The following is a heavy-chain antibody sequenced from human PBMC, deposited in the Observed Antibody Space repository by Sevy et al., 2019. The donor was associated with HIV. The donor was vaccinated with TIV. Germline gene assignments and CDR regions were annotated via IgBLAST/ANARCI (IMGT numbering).Heavy chain of an antibody. D-gene: IGHD3-22*01. V-gene: IGHV1-2*02. CDR3: ARGFYYYDSSGYYWP. CDR1: GYTFTGYY. Sequence: ASVKVSCKASGYTFTGYYMHWVRQAPGQGLEWMGWINPNSGGTNYAQKFQGRVTMTRETSISKAYMELSRLRSDDTAVYYCARGFYYYDSSGYYWPWGQGTLVTVSS. CDR2: INPNSGGT. J-gene: IGHJ5*02.